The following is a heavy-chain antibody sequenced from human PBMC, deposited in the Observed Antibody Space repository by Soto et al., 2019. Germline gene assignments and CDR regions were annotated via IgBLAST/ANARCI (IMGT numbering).Heavy chain of an antibody. Sequence: GESLKISCKGSGYSFTTHWIVWVRQMPETGLEWVGIIYPGDSETRYSPSFQGQVSISADQSTSTAYRQWSSLKASDSAIYYGARHGEGYCSGGSCLYYGMDVWGQGTTVTVSS. CDR3: ARHGEGYCSGGSCLYYGMDV. J-gene: IGHJ6*02. D-gene: IGHD2-15*01. V-gene: IGHV5-51*01. CDR2: IYPGDSET. CDR1: GYSFTTHW.